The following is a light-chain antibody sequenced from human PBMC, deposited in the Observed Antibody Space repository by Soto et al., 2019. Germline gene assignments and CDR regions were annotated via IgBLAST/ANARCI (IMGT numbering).Light chain of an antibody. CDR3: QQYGSSPPIT. CDR2: GAS. V-gene: IGKV3-20*01. J-gene: IGKJ5*01. Sequence: EIVLTQSPGTLSLSPGERATLSCRASQSVSSSYLAWYHQKPGQAPRLLIYGASSRATGIPDRFSGSRSGKDFTLTISRMEPEDFAVYYCQQYGSSPPITFGQGTRLEIK. CDR1: QSVSSSY.